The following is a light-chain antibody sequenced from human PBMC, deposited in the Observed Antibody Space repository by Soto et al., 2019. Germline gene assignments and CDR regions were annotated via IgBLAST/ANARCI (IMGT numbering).Light chain of an antibody. Sequence: IQLTQSPSFLSASVGDRVTIACRASQGISNFLAWYQQKAGKAPKLLIYDASSLESGVPSRFCGRGSGTDFTLTISSLQPEDSATYFCQQFNNYLLTFGGGTKVDIK. J-gene: IGKJ4*01. CDR2: DAS. CDR3: QQFNNYLLT. V-gene: IGKV1D-13*01. CDR1: QGISNF.